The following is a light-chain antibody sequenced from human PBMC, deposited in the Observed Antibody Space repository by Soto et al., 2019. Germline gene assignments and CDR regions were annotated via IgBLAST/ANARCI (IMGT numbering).Light chain of an antibody. CDR1: QSVLYSSNNKDY. Sequence: DIVMTQSPDSLAVSLGERATINCKSSQSVLYSSNNKDYLAWYQQKPGQPPKLLIYWAATRESGVPDRFSGSGSGTDFTLTISSLQAEDVAVYYCQQYYTTFITVGQVTRLEIK. V-gene: IGKV4-1*01. J-gene: IGKJ5*01. CDR2: WAA. CDR3: QQYYTTFIT.